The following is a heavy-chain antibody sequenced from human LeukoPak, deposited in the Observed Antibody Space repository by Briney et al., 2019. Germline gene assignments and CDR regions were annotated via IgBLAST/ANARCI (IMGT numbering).Heavy chain of an antibody. CDR1: GLTFSSHW. D-gene: IGHD6-6*01. J-gene: IGHJ3*02. V-gene: IGHV3-74*01. CDR2: ITNDGSST. CDR3: ARGYSTSSGAFDI. Sequence: GGSLRLSCAASGLTFSSHWMHWVRQAPGKGLVWVSRITNDGSSTTYADSVKGRFTISRDNSKNTLYLQMNSLRAEDTAVYYCARGYSTSSGAFDIWGQGTMVTVSS.